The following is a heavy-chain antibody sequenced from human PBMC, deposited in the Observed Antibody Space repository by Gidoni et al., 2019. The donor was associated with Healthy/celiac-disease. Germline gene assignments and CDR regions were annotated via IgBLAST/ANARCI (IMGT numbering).Heavy chain of an antibody. CDR2: IIPIFGTA. D-gene: IGHD4-17*01. CDR3: ARTYYGDYVVMGYNAFDI. J-gene: IGHJ3*02. V-gene: IGHV1-69*01. Sequence: QVQLVQSGAEVKKPGSSVKVSCTASGGTFSSYAISWVRQAPGKGLEWMGGIIPIFGTANYAQKFQGRVTITADESTSTAYMELSSLRSEDTAVYYCARTYYGDYVVMGYNAFDIWGQGTMVTVSS. CDR1: GGTFSSYA.